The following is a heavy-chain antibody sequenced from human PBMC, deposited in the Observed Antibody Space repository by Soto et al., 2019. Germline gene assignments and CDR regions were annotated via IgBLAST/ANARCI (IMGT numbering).Heavy chain of an antibody. D-gene: IGHD6-13*01. CDR3: ARGERQQQRDS. CDR1: GGSISSGGYS. CDR2: IYHSGST. J-gene: IGHJ4*02. V-gene: IGHV4-30-2*01. Sequence: PSETLSLTCAVSGGSISSGGYSWSWIRQPPGKGLEWIGYIYHSGSTSYNPSLKSRVVISVDKSKNQFFLKVTSVTAADTAVYFCARGERQQQRDSWAQGTLVTVSS.